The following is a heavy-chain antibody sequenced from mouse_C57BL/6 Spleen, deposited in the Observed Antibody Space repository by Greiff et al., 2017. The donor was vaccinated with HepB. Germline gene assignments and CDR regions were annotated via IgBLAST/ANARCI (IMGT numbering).Heavy chain of an antibody. CDR3: ARSADYDGRASWFAY. CDR1: GYTFTSYW. V-gene: IGHV1-53*01. D-gene: IGHD2-4*01. CDR2: INPSNGGT. Sequence: QVQLQQPGTELVKPGASVKLSCKASGYTFTSYWMHWVKQRPGQGLEWIGNINPSNGGTNYNEKFKSKTTLTVDKSSSTAYMQLSSLTSEDSAVYYCARSADYDGRASWFAYWGQGTLVTVSA. J-gene: IGHJ3*01.